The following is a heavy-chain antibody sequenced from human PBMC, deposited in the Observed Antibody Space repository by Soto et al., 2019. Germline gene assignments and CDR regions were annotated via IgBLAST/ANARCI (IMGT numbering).Heavy chain of an antibody. D-gene: IGHD5-12*01. CDR3: ARGASGYDCFDY. CDR1: GGSISSGDYY. J-gene: IGHJ4*02. Sequence: NPSETLSLTCTVSGGSISSGDYYWSWIRQPPGKGLEWIGYIYYSGSTYYNPSLKSRVTISVDTSKNQFSLKLSSVTAADTAVYYCARGASGYDCFDYWGQGTLVTVSS. V-gene: IGHV4-30-4*01. CDR2: IYYSGST.